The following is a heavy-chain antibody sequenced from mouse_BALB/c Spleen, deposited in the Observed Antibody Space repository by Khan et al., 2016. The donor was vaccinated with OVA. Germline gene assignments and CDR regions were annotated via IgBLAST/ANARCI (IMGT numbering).Heavy chain of an antibody. V-gene: IGHV3-2*02. CDR3: ARDDGSSYYDLDY. Sequence: EVQLQESGPGLVKPSQSLSLTCTVTGYSITSDYAWNWIRQFPGNKLEWMGYISYSGSTSYNPSLKSRISITRDTSTNQFFLQLNSVSTEKTATYYCARDDGSSYYDLDYWGQGTTLTVSS. D-gene: IGHD1-1*01. CDR1: GYSITSDYA. J-gene: IGHJ2*01. CDR2: ISYSGST.